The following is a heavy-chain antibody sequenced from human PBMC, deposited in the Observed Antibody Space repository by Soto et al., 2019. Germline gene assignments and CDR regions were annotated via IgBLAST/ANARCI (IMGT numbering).Heavy chain of an antibody. D-gene: IGHD5-12*01. CDR1: GFTFSSYW. Sequence: GGSLRLSCAASGFTFSSYWMHWVRQAPGKGLVWVSRINSDGSSTSYADSVKGRFTISRDNAKNTLYLQMNSLRAEDTAVYYCASMEGYNYFDYWGQGTLVTVSS. CDR3: ASMEGYNYFDY. V-gene: IGHV3-74*01. CDR2: INSDGSST. J-gene: IGHJ4*02.